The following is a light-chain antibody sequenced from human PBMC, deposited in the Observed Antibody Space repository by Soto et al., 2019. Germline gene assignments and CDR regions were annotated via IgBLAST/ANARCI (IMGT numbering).Light chain of an antibody. CDR1: SSDVGGYNY. Sequence: QSVLTQPRSVSGSPGQSVTISCTGTSSDVGGYNYVSWYQQHPGKAPKLMIYDVTKRPSGVPDRFSGSKSGNTASLTISGLQAEDEDDYYCYSYAGSYTWVFGGGTKVPS. CDR3: YSYAGSYTWV. J-gene: IGLJ3*02. V-gene: IGLV2-11*01. CDR2: DVT.